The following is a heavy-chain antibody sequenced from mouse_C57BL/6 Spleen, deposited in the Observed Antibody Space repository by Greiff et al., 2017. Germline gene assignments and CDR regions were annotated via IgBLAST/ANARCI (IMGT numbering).Heavy chain of an antibody. Sequence: VQLQQSGPELVKPGASVKISCKASGYAFSSSWMNWVKQRPGKGLEWIGRIYPGDGDTNYNGKFKGKATLTADKSSSTAYMQLSSLTSEDSAVYFCARKGELGYYFDYWGQGTTLTVSS. V-gene: IGHV1-82*01. D-gene: IGHD4-1*01. J-gene: IGHJ2*01. CDR2: IYPGDGDT. CDR1: GYAFSSSW. CDR3: ARKGELGYYFDY.